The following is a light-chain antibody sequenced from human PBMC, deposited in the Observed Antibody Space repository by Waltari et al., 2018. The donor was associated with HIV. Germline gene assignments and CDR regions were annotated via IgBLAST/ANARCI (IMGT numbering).Light chain of an antibody. CDR2: DVS. Sequence: QSALTQPRSVSGSPGQSVTISCTGTRSDVGCYNYVSCSQQHPSKAPKLRIFDVSKRPSGVPDRFSGSRSGNTASLTISGLQGEDEADYYCCSYAGSYTYVFGTGTKVTVL. J-gene: IGLJ1*01. CDR3: CSYAGSYTYV. V-gene: IGLV2-11*01. CDR1: RSDVGCYNY.